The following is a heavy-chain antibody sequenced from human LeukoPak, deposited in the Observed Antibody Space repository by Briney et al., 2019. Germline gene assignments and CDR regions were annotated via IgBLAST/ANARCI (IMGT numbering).Heavy chain of an antibody. Sequence: ASVKVSCKASGYTFTSYDINWVRQATGQGLEWMGWMNPNSGNTGYAQKFQGRVTMTRNTSISTAYMELRSLRSDDTAVYYCARIARIQPYYFDYWGQGTLVTVSS. CDR1: GYTFTSYD. CDR3: ARIARIQPYYFDY. D-gene: IGHD5-18*01. CDR2: MNPNSGNT. J-gene: IGHJ4*02. V-gene: IGHV1-8*01.